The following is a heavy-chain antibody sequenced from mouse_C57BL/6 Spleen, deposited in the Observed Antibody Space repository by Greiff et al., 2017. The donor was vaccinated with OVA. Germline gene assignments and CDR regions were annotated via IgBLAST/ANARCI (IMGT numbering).Heavy chain of an antibody. CDR3: ARWDDYYAMDY. CDR2: IYPGGGYT. D-gene: IGHD4-1*01. V-gene: IGHV1-63*01. CDR1: GYTFTNYW. Sequence: VQLVESGAELVRPGTSVKMSCKASGYTFTNYWIGWAKQRPGHGLEWIGDIYPGGGYTNYNEKFKGKATLTADKSSSTAYMQFSSLTSEDSAIYYCARWDDYYAMDYWGQGTSVTVSS. J-gene: IGHJ4*01.